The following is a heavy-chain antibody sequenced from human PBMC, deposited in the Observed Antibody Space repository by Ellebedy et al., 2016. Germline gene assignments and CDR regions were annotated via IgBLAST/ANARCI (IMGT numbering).Heavy chain of an antibody. CDR2: IYYTGST. CDR3: ARDGARGGANGFDF. D-gene: IGHD1-26*01. J-gene: IGHJ4*02. Sequence: SETLSLTCTVSGGSITYYYWSWIRQPPGKGLEWIGYIYYTGSTKYNPSLESRVSTSVDTSKNQFSLRLTSVTAADTAVYYCARDGARGGANGFDFWGQGTLVTVSS. V-gene: IGHV4-59*01. CDR1: GGSITYYY.